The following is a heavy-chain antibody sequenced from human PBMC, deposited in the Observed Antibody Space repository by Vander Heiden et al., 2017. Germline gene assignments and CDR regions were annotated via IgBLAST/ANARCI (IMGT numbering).Heavy chain of an antibody. Sequence: ESGGGVVQPGRSLRLSCAASGFTFSSYGMHWVRQAPGKGLEWVAVIWYDGSNKYYADSVKGRFTISRDNSKNTLYLQMNSLRAEETAVYYCARDLDYYDSSGYVDYWGQGTLVTVSS. CDR1: GFTFSSYG. J-gene: IGHJ4*02. D-gene: IGHD3-22*01. CDR3: ARDLDYYDSSGYVDY. V-gene: IGHV3-33*01. CDR2: IWYDGSNK.